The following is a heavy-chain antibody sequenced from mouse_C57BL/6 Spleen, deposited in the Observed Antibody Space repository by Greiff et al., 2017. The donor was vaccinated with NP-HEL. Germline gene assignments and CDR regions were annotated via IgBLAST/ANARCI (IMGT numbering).Heavy chain of an antibody. J-gene: IGHJ1*03. CDR2: INHDGSST. CDR3: ARGRLGDCGSSCFDV. CDR1: GFTFSDYY. V-gene: IGHV5-16*01. Sequence: EVHLVESEGGLVQPGSSMKLSCTASGFTFSDYYMAWVRQVPEKGLEWVANINHDGSSTYYMDSLKSRVSISRDNSKNILYMQMSSLKSEDTAAYYCARGRLGDCGSSCFDVWGTGTTVTVSS. D-gene: IGHD1-1*01.